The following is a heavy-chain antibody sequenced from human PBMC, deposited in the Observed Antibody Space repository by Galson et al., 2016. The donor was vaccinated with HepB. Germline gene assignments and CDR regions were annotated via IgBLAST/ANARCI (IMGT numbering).Heavy chain of an antibody. D-gene: IGHD3-10*01. J-gene: IGHJ6*02. CDR3: GKDWGSLWESSGKGMDV. Sequence: SLRLSCAVSGFTFDDYTMHWVRQAPGKGLEWISLISWDGRSPFYTDSVEGRFTISRDNRKNTLYLQMNSLTIDDTAVYYCGKDWGSLWESSGKGMDVWGQGTAGIVSS. CDR1: GFTFDDYT. V-gene: IGHV3-43*01. CDR2: ISWDGRSP.